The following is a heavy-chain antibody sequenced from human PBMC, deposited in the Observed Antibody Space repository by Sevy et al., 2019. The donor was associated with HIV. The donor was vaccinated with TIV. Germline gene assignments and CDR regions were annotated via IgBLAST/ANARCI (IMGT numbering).Heavy chain of an antibody. CDR1: GFTFSSYW. CDR3: ARRGVYDYYYYMDV. CDR2: IKQDGSEK. V-gene: IGHV3-7*03. D-gene: IGHD2-8*01. J-gene: IGHJ6*03. Sequence: GGSLRLSCAASGFTFSSYWMSWVRQAPGKGLEWVANIKQDGSEKYYVDPVKGRFTISRDNAKNSLYLQMNSLRAEDTAVYYCARRGVYDYYYYMDVWGKGTTVTVSS.